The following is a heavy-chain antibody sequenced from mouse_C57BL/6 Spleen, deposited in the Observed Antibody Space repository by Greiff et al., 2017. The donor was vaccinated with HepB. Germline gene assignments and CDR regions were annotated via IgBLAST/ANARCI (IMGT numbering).Heavy chain of an antibody. J-gene: IGHJ2*01. CDR3: ARHEDDDGYYLYFDY. CDR1: GYTFTEYT. D-gene: IGHD2-3*01. V-gene: IGHV1-62-2*01. CDR2: FYPGSGSI. Sequence: VKLMESGAELVKPGASVKLSCKASGYTFTEYTIHWVKQRSGQGLEWIGWFYPGSGSIKYNEKFKDKATLTADKSSSTVYMELSRLTSEDSAVYFCARHEDDDGYYLYFDYWGQGTTLTVSS.